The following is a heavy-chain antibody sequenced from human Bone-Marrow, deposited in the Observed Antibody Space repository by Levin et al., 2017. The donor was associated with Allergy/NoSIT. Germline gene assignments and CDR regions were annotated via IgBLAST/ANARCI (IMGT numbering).Heavy chain of an antibody. D-gene: IGHD2-21*01. J-gene: IGHJ4*02. V-gene: IGHV5-51*01. CDR2: IYPRDSDT. CDR1: GYRFDVFW. CDR3: ARHHHSGADWHCIDY. Sequence: GGSLRLSCQVSGYRFDVFWIGWVRQLPGNGLEWMGIIYPRDSDTRYSASFQGQVTISADKSIATTYLQWKSLKASDSAIYYCARHHHSGADWHCIDYWGQGTHVPVSS.